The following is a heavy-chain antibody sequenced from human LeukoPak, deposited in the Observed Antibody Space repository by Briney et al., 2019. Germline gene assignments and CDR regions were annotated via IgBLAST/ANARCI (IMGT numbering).Heavy chain of an antibody. CDR2: ISGSGAST. J-gene: IGHJ4*02. V-gene: IGHV3-23*01. CDR3: AKDDSSGYDGTYYFDY. Sequence: GGSLRLSCLTSGFTLSTNAMSWVRQAPGKGLEWISGISGSGASTYYADSVKGRFAISRDDSRNTLYLQMNSLRSDDTAVYYCAKDDSSGYDGTYYFDYWGQGTLVTVSS. D-gene: IGHD3-22*01. CDR1: GFTLSTNA.